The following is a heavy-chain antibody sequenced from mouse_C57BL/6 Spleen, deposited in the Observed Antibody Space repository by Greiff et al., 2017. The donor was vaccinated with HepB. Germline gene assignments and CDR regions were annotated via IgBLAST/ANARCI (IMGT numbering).Heavy chain of an antibody. CDR1: GFTFSDYY. CDR3: ARELLRYFDY. Sequence: EVNLVESEGGLVQPGSSMKLSCTASGFTFSDYYMAWVRQVPEKGLEWVANINYDGSSTYYLDSLKSRFIISRDNAKNILYLQMSSLKSEDTATYYCARELLRYFDYWGQGTTLTVSS. CDR2: INYDGSST. D-gene: IGHD1-1*01. J-gene: IGHJ2*01. V-gene: IGHV5-16*01.